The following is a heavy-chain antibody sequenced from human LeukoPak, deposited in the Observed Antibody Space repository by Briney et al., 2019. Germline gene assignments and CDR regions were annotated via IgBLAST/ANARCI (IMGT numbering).Heavy chain of an antibody. CDR2: VNWNGGST. CDR1: GFTFDDYG. D-gene: IGHD5-24*01. V-gene: IGHV3-20*04. Sequence: GGSLRLSCAASGFTFDDYGMSWVRQAPGKGLEWVSGVNWNGGSTGYADSVKGRFTISRDNSKGTVYLQMNSLRPEDTAVYYCAKDDAWLQYGNWGRGTLVTVSS. J-gene: IGHJ4*02. CDR3: AKDDAWLQYGN.